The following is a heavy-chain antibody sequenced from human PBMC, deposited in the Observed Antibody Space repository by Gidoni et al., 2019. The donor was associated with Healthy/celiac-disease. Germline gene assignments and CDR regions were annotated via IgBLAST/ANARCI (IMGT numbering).Heavy chain of an antibody. J-gene: IGHJ4*02. CDR3: ARAPRQSAGTPGWRVSLYYFDY. Sequence: QVQLQQWGAGLLKPSETLSLTCSVYGASFSGSSWSCIRQTPGKGLEWIGEINHSGSTNYNPDLKSRVTISVDTSKNQFSLKLSSVTAADTAVYYCARAPRQSAGTPGWRVSLYYFDYWGQGTLVTVSS. D-gene: IGHD6-19*01. CDR2: INHSGST. V-gene: IGHV4-34*01. CDR1: GASFSGSS.